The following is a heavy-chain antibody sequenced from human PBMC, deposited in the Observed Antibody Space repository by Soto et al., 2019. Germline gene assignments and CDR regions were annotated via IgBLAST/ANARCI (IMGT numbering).Heavy chain of an antibody. CDR2: IDPSDSYT. CDR3: ARHRGRTLNWFDP. CDR1: GYSFTSYW. Sequence: EVQLVQSGAEVKKPGESLRISCKGSGYSFTSYWISWVRQMPGKGLEWMGRIDPSDSYTSYSPSFQGHVTISVDKSISTAYLRWSSVKASDTGMYYCARHRGRTLNWFDPWGQGTLVTVSS. V-gene: IGHV5-10-1*01. J-gene: IGHJ5*02. D-gene: IGHD2-15*01.